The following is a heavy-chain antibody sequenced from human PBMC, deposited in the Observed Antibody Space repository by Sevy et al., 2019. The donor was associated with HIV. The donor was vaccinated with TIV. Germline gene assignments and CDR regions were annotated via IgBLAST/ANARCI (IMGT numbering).Heavy chain of an antibody. D-gene: IGHD3-10*01. CDR2: ITNNGGAT. CDR1: GFIFSSYA. J-gene: IGHJ4*02. V-gene: IGHV3-23*01. CDR3: AKDRLAYGSYFDY. Sequence: GGSLRLSCSASGFIFSSYAMSWVRQAPGKGLEWVAHITNNGGATYYADSVKGRFTISRDNSKNTLYLQVNSLRAEDTAVYYCAKDRLAYGSYFDYWGQGTLVTVSS.